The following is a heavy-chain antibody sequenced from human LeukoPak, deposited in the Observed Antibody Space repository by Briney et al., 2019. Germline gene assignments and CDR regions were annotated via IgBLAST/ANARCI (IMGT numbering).Heavy chain of an antibody. CDR3: ASWPVGWYGEDS. CDR1: GFTFSSYA. Sequence: GGSLRLSCAASGFTFSSYAMSWVRQAPGKGLEWVSAISGSGGSTYYADSAKGRFTISRDTPKNTLYLQMNSLRAEDTAVYYCASWPVGWYGEDSWGQGTLVTVSS. J-gene: IGHJ4*02. D-gene: IGHD6-19*01. CDR2: ISGSGGST. V-gene: IGHV3-23*01.